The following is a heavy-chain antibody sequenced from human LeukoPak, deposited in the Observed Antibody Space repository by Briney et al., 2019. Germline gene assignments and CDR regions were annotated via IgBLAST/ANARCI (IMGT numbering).Heavy chain of an antibody. CDR1: GYTFTGYY. CDR3: ARVGAGAGRYYMDV. D-gene: IGHD6-13*01. CDR2: INPNSGGT. J-gene: IGHJ6*03. V-gene: IGHV1-2*02. Sequence: ASVKVSCKASGYTFTGYYMHWVRQAPGKGLECMGWINPNSGGTNYAQKFQGRVTMTRDTSIRTAYMELSRLRSDDTAVYYCARVGAGAGRYYMDVWGKGTTVTVSS.